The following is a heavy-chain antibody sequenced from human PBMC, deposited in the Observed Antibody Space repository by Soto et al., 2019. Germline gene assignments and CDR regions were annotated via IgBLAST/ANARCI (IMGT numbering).Heavy chain of an antibody. CDR3: AADATAWQQMVPSDY. Sequence: SVKVSCKASGFTFTSSAFQWVRQARGQRLEWIGWIAVGSGHTNYAQRFQDRVTLTRDMSTATTYMELSRLTSEDTAIYYCAADATAWQQMVPSDYWGQGTLVTVSS. D-gene: IGHD2-8*01. J-gene: IGHJ4*02. CDR2: IAVGSGHT. V-gene: IGHV1-58*01. CDR1: GFTFTSSA.